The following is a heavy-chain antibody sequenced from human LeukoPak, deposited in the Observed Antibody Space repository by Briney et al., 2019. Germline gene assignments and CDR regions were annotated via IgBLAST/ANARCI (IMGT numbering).Heavy chain of an antibody. CDR1: GFTFSNYA. J-gene: IGHJ4*02. CDR3: ARRGYFDY. Sequence: GGSLRLSCAASGFTFSNYAMSWVRQAPGKGLEWVANIKQDGSEKYYVDSVKGRFTISRDNAKNSLYLQMNSLRAEDTAVYYCARRGYFDYWGQGTLVTVSS. V-gene: IGHV3-7*05. CDR2: IKQDGSEK.